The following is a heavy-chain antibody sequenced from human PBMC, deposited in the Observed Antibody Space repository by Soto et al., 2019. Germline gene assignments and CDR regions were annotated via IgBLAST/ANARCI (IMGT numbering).Heavy chain of an antibody. J-gene: IGHJ6*02. CDR3: TRDWTGNTCPCMDV. CDR1: GFTFSTYA. D-gene: IGHD2-8*02. V-gene: IGHV3-23*01. CDR2: VSGSGAKT. Sequence: EVQLLESGGGLVQPGGSLRLSCTASGFTFSTYAMTWVRQAPGKGLEWVSTVSGSGAKTYYADSVRGPFTISRDNSKDTLYLQLSSLTAVGTGTCYCTRDWTGNTCPCMDVWGQGSTVTVSS.